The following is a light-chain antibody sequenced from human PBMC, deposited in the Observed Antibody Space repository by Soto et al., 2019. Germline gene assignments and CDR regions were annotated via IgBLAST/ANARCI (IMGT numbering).Light chain of an antibody. Sequence: DIQMTQSPSTLSASVGDRVTITCRASQSISSWLAWYQQKPGKAPKLLIYKASSLESGVPSMFSGSGSGTEFTLTISSLQPDDFATYYCQQYNSPRSTFGQGTRLEIK. CDR1: QSISSW. CDR3: QQYNSPRST. CDR2: KAS. J-gene: IGKJ5*01. V-gene: IGKV1-5*03.